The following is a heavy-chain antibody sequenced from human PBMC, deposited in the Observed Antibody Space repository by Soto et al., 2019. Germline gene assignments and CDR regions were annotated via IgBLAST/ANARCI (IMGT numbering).Heavy chain of an antibody. CDR2: TYYRSKWYN. CDR1: GDSVYSNSAA. V-gene: IGHV6-1*01. J-gene: IGHJ4*02. CDR3: ARENIERTMDLCDY. D-gene: IGHD3-10*01. Sequence: PSPTLSLTDAISGDSVYSNSAAWHWFRQSPSKGLEWLGRTYYRSKWYNDYSVCLKSRIHINPDTAKNQFSLQLNSVTPEDTAFYYCARENIERTMDLCDYWGQGTPVTSPQ.